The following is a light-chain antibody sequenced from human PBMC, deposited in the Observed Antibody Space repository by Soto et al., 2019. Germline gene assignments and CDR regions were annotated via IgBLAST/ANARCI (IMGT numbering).Light chain of an antibody. CDR1: NIGSKS. J-gene: IGLJ3*02. CDR3: QVWDSSRGV. CDR2: DDS. V-gene: IGLV3-21*02. Sequence: SYELIQPPSVSVAPGQTARITCGGNNIGSKSVHWYQQKPGQAPVLVVYDDSDRPSGIPERFSGSNSGNTATLTISRVEAGDEADYYCQVWDSSRGVFGGGTKVTVL.